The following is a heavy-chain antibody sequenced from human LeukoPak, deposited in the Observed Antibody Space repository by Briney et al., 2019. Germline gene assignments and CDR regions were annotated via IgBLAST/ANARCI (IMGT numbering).Heavy chain of an antibody. J-gene: IGHJ4*02. V-gene: IGHV3-23*01. CDR2: ISGSGGST. CDR3: ARSPYSGSYGPFDY. CDR1: GFTFSSYA. Sequence: PGGSLRLSCAASGFTFSSYAMSWVRQAPGKGLEWVSAISGSGGSTYYADSVKGRFTISRDNSKNTLYLQMNSLRAEDTALYYCARSPYSGSYGPFDYWGQGTLVTVSS. D-gene: IGHD1-26*01.